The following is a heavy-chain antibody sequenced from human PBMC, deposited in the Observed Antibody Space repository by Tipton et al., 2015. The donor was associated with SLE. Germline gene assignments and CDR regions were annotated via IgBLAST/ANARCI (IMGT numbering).Heavy chain of an antibody. CDR2: IYYNGDT. J-gene: IGHJ3*02. D-gene: IGHD1-26*01. CDR1: GGSISSSSYY. V-gene: IGHV4-39*07. Sequence: TLSLTCTVSGGSISSSSYYWGWIRQPPGKGLEWIGSIYYNGDTYYSPSLKSRVTISVDTSKNQFSLKLSSVTAADTAVYYCARRRVGDAFDIWGQGTMVTVSS. CDR3: ARRRVGDAFDI.